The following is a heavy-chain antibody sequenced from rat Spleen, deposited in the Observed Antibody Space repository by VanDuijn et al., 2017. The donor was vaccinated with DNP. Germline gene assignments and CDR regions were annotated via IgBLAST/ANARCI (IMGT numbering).Heavy chain of an antibody. D-gene: IGHD3-7*01. CDR1: GFTFSDYY. J-gene: IGHJ3*01. CDR2: ISYDGSST. V-gene: IGHV5-7*01. CDR3: ATSESAGFVY. Sequence: EVQLVASGGGLVQPGRSLKLSCAVSGFTFSDYYMAWVRQAPKKGLEWVATISYDGSSTYYRDSVKGRFIISRNNAKSTLYLQMDSLRSEDTATYYCATSESAGFVYWGQGTLVTVSS.